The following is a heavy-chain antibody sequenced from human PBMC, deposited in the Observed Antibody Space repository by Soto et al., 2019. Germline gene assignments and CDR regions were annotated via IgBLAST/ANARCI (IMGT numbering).Heavy chain of an antibody. CDR3: ARHQTSIRYDFDY. CDR2: VYYSGNT. Sequence: QLQLQESGPGLVKPSETLSLTCIVSGGSIIRSSNNWGWIRQPPGKGLEWIGNVYYSGNTYYNPSLKSRVTIFVDTSKNQFSLKLNSVTAADTAVYYCARHQTSIRYDFDYWGQGTLVTVSS. D-gene: IGHD4-17*01. J-gene: IGHJ4*02. CDR1: GGSIIRSSNN. V-gene: IGHV4-39*01.